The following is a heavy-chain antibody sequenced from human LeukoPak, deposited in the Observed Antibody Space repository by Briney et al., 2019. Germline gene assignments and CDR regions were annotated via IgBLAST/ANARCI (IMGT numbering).Heavy chain of an antibody. CDR2: IYYSGST. CDR3: ARGRRFGDLRGIDY. Sequence: PSETLSLTCTVSGGSISSSSYCWGWIRQPPGKGLEWIGSIYYSGSTYYNPSLKSRVTISVDTSKNQFSLKLSSVTAADTAVYYCARGRRFGDLRGIDYWGQGTLVTVSS. D-gene: IGHD3-10*01. V-gene: IGHV4-39*01. J-gene: IGHJ4*02. CDR1: GGSISSSSYC.